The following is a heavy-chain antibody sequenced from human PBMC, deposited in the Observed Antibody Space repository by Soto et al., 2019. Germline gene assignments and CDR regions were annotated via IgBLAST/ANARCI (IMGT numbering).Heavy chain of an antibody. V-gene: IGHV4-39*01. CDR1: GGSISSSSYY. CDR2: IYYSGST. CDR3: ARRNYENWSDP. J-gene: IGHJ5*02. D-gene: IGHD1-7*01. Sequence: QLQMQESGPGLVKPSETLSLTCTVSGGSISSSSYYWGWIRQPPGKGLEWIGGIYYSGSTYYNPSPKSRVTISVDTSKNQFSLKLSSGSAADTAVDDCARRNYENWSDPWCQGTLVTVSS.